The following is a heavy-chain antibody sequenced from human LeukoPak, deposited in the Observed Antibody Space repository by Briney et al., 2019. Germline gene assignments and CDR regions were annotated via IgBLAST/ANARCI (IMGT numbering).Heavy chain of an antibody. Sequence: QPGGSLRLSCAASGFTFSSYGMHWVCQAPGKGLEWVALIGYDGTNEYYADSVKGRFTISRDNSMNTLYLQMKSLRAEDTAVYYCARGDPGYSSSWHDYWGQGTLATVSS. D-gene: IGHD6-13*01. CDR2: IGYDGTNE. J-gene: IGHJ4*02. CDR1: GFTFSSYG. CDR3: ARGDPGYSSSWHDY. V-gene: IGHV3-33*01.